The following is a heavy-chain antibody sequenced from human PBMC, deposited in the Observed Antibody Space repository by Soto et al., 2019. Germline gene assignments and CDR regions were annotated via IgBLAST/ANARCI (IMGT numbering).Heavy chain of an antibody. CDR3: ARGKYYYDSSGYYPAYYYYGMEV. CDR2: IIPIFGTA. J-gene: IGHJ6*02. CDR1: GGTFSSYA. Sequence: ASVKDSCKASGGTFSSYAISWVRQAPGQGLEWMGGIIPIFGTANYAQKFQGRVTITADKSTSTAYMELSSLRSEDTAVYYCARGKYYYDSSGYYPAYYYYGMEVWG. D-gene: IGHD3-22*01. V-gene: IGHV1-69*06.